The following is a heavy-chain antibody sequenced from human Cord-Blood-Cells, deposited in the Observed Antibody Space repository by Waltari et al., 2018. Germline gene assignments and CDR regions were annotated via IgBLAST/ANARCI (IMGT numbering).Heavy chain of an antibody. CDR3: ARDVDTAMAVYYYGMDV. CDR1: GGTFSSYA. CDR2: IIPIFGTA. J-gene: IGHJ6*02. V-gene: IGHV1-69*06. D-gene: IGHD5-18*01. Sequence: QVQLVQSGAEVKKPGSSVKVSCKASGGTFSSYAISWVRQAPGQGLEWMGGIIPIFGTANYAQKFQGRVTITADKSTSTAYMELSSLRSEDTAVYYCARDVDTAMAVYYYGMDVWGQGTTVTVSS.